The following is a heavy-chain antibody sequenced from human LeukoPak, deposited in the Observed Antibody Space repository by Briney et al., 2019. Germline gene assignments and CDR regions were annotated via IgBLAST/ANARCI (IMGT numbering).Heavy chain of an antibody. CDR3: TTVLKIMDV. V-gene: IGHV3-15*01. Sequence: PGGSLRLSCTTSGFTFADYAMSWVRQAPGKGLEWVGRIKSKTDGGTTDYAAPVKGRFTISRDDSKNTLYLQMNSLKTEDTAVYYCTTVLKIMDVWGKGTTVTVSS. CDR1: GFTFADYA. J-gene: IGHJ6*04. D-gene: IGHD4/OR15-4a*01. CDR2: IKSKTDGGTT.